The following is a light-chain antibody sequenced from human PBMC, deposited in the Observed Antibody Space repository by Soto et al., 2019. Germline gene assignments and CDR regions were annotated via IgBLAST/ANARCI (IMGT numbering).Light chain of an antibody. CDR3: QVWDSSSDHMV. J-gene: IGLJ2*01. Sequence: SYELTQPPSVSVAPGTTARITCGGNNIGSKSVHWYQQKPGLVPVVGIYYDRGRPSGIPERFSGSKSGNTATLTISRVEAGDEADYYCQVWDSSSDHMVFGGGTKLTVL. CDR2: YDR. V-gene: IGLV3-21*04. CDR1: NIGSKS.